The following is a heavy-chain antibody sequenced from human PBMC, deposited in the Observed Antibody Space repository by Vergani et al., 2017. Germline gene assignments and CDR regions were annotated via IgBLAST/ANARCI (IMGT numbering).Heavy chain of an antibody. CDR3: ARAGVTRFRILDY. J-gene: IGHJ4*02. CDR1: GGSISSYY. V-gene: IGHV4-4*07. D-gene: IGHD4-17*01. CDR2: MYTSGST. Sequence: QVQLQESGPGLVKPSETLSLTFPVSGGSISSYYWSWIRQPAGKGLEWIGRMYTSGSTNYNPSLKSRVTISVDTSKNQFSLKLSSVTAADTAVYYCARAGVTRFRILDYWGQGTLVTVSS.